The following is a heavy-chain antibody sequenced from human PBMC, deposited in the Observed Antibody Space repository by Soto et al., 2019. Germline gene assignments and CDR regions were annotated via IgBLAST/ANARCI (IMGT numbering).Heavy chain of an antibody. CDR2: ISYDGSNK. CDR1: GLTFISHG. Sequence: PGGSQRHSWAAAGLTFISHGIHCVRQAQGKGLEWVAVISYDGSNKYYADSVKGRFTISRDNSKNTLYLQMNSLRAEDTAVYYCAKDYKSPHDDGDYGGYYYSVMDVLRKGTTDTVTS. D-gene: IGHD4-17*01. CDR3: AKDYKSPHDDGDYGGYYYSVMDV. V-gene: IGHV3-30*18. J-gene: IGHJ6*04.